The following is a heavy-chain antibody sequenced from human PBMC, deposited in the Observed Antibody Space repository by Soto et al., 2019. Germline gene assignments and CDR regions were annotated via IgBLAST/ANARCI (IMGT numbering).Heavy chain of an antibody. CDR3: ARAYEGDYFDY. Sequence: QVQLVASGGGVVQPGRSLRLSCAASGFTVSSYAMHWVRQAPGKGLEGVAVISYDGSNKYYADSVKGRFTISRDNSKNTLYLQINSLRAEDTAVYYCARAYEGDYFDYWGQGTLVTVSS. CDR2: ISYDGSNK. D-gene: IGHD3-16*01. J-gene: IGHJ4*02. CDR1: GFTVSSYA. V-gene: IGHV3-30-3*01.